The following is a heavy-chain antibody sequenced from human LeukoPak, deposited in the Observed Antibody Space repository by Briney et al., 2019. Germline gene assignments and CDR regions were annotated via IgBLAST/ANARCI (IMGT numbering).Heavy chain of an antibody. D-gene: IGHD5-12*01. Sequence: GASVTVSCKASGYTFTSYGISWVRQAPGQGLEGMGWISAYNGNTNYAQKLQGRVTMTTDASTSTAYMELRSLRSDDAAVYYCARDSKWLRSQGVDYWGQGTLVTVSS. J-gene: IGHJ4*02. CDR2: ISAYNGNT. CDR3: ARDSKWLRSQGVDY. V-gene: IGHV1-18*01. CDR1: GYTFTSYG.